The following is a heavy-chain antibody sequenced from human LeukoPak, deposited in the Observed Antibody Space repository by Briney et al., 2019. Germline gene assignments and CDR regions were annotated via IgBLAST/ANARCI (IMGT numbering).Heavy chain of an antibody. CDR1: GGSFSGYY. Sequence: PSETLSLTCAVYGGSFSGYYWSWIRQPPGKGLEWIGEINHSGSTNYNPSLKSRVTISVDTSKNQFSLKLSSVTAADTAVYYCARHAGYDSRGYFDYWGQGTLVTVSS. CDR2: INHSGST. J-gene: IGHJ4*03. CDR3: ARHAGYDSRGYFDY. D-gene: IGHD3-22*01. V-gene: IGHV4-34*01.